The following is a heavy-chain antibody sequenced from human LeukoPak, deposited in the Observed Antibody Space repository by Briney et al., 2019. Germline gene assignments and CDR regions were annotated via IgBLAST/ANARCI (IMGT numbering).Heavy chain of an antibody. CDR3: ASAVGHPSLDY. Sequence: SETLSLTCAVYGGSFNGYYWSWIRQPPGKGLEWIGEINHSGSTNYNPSLKSRVTISVDTSKNQFSLKLSSVTAADTAVYYCASAVGHPSLDYWGQGTLVTVSS. CDR2: INHSGST. J-gene: IGHJ4*02. V-gene: IGHV4-34*01. CDR1: GGSFNGYY.